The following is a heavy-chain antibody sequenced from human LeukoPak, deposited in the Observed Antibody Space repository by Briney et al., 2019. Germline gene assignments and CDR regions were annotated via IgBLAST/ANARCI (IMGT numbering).Heavy chain of an antibody. Sequence: PGGSLRLSCAASGFTFSDHYMSWVRQAPGKGLNWVANINQNGGVKHYVDSVKGRFTISRDNAKNSLYLQMTSLRADDTAVYYCATSDDAAGTSWGQGTLVIVSS. J-gene: IGHJ5*02. CDR3: ATSDDAAGTS. CDR2: INQNGGVK. CDR1: GFTFSDHY. V-gene: IGHV3-7*01. D-gene: IGHD6-25*01.